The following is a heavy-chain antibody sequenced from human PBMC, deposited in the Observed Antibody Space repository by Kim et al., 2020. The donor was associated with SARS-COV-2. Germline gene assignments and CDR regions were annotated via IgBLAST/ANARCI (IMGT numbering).Heavy chain of an antibody. CDR2: IKTDGGAT. J-gene: IGHJ5*01. CDR1: GSTLSVYW. CDR3: ATLSRRNSFDS. Sequence: GGSLRLSCAASGSTLSVYWMTWVRQAPGKGLEWVANIKTDGGATYNVDSVKDRFTISRDNAKNSLYLQMNSLSPEDTAGYYCATLSRRNSFDSWGHGTLVTVSS. V-gene: IGHV3-7*01.